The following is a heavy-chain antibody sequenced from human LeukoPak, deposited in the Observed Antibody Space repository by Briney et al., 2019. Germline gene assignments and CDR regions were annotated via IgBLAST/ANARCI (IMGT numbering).Heavy chain of an antibody. J-gene: IGHJ3*02. CDR2: INPSGGST. CDR1: GYTFTSHY. Sequence: ASVKVSCKASGYTFTSHYMHWVRHAPGQGLEWMGIINPSGGSTSYAQKFQGRVTMTRDTSTSTVYMELSSLRSEDTAVYYCARAPSIEMGKQPTHGGAFDIWGQGTMVTVSS. D-gene: IGHD5-24*01. CDR3: ARAPSIEMGKQPTHGGAFDI. V-gene: IGHV1-46*01.